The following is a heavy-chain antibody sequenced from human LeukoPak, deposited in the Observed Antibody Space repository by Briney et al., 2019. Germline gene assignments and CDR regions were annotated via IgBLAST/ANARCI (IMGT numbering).Heavy chain of an antibody. Sequence: SETLSLTCTVSGGSISSYYWSWIRQPPGKGLEWIGYIYYSGSTNYNPSLKSRVTISVDTSKNQFSLKLSSVTAADTAVYYCARMADYGSGSYGVNWSDPWGQGTLVTVSS. CDR2: IYYSGST. D-gene: IGHD3-10*01. CDR3: ARMADYGSGSYGVNWSDP. V-gene: IGHV4-59*08. CDR1: GGSISSYY. J-gene: IGHJ5*02.